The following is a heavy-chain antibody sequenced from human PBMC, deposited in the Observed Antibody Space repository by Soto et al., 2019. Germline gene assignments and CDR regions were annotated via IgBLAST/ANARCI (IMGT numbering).Heavy chain of an antibody. CDR3: TTYHGAYNFEH. V-gene: IGHV1-24*01. CDR1: GYTLNEVA. CDR2: FDPDEAET. D-gene: IGHD4-17*01. J-gene: IGHJ1*01. Sequence: QVQLVQSGAEVKKPGASVKVSCKVSGYTLNEVAMHWVRQAPGKGLEWLGGFDPDEAETIYAQHFQGRVTMTEDTSTDTVYMELSTLRSEDTVLYFSTTYHGAYNFEHWCPGTVVTVSS.